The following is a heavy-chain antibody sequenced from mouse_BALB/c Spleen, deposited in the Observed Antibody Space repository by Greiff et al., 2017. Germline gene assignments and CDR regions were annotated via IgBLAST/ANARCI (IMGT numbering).Heavy chain of an antibody. Sequence: QVQLQQSGPELVRPGASVKMSCKASGYTFTSYTMHWVKQRPGQGLEWIGYINPSSGYTNYNQKFKDKATLTADKSSSTAYMQLSSLTSEDSAVYYCARREGTMGYAMDYWGQGTSVTVSS. V-gene: IGHV1S26*01. CDR3: ARREGTMGYAMDY. D-gene: IGHD1-1*02. CDR2: INPSSGYT. CDR1: GYTFTSYT. J-gene: IGHJ4*01.